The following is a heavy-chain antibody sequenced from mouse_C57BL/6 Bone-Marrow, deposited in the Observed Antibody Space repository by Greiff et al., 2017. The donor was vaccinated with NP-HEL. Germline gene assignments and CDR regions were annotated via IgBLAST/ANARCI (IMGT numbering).Heavy chain of an antibody. V-gene: IGHV5-15*01. CDR3: ARQNYGSSWWYFDV. CDR1: GFTFSDYG. Sequence: DVKLVESGGGLVQPGGSLKLSCAASGFTFSDYGMAWVRQAPRKGPEWVAFISNLAYSIYYADTVTGRFTISRENAKNTLYLEMSSLRSEDTAMYYCARQNYGSSWWYFDVWGTGTTVTVSS. J-gene: IGHJ1*03. CDR2: ISNLAYSI. D-gene: IGHD1-1*01.